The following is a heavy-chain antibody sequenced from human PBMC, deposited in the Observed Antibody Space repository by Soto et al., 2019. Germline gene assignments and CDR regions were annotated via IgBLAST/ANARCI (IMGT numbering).Heavy chain of an antibody. J-gene: IGHJ5*02. Sequence: EVQLLESGGGLVQPGGSLRLSCAASGFTFSSYAMSWVRQAPGKGLEWVSAISGSGGSTYYADSVKGRFTISRDNSKNTLYLQMNSLRAEDTAVYYCAKEFPPLGPLLWFGEGNWFDPWGQGTLVTVSS. CDR3: AKEFPPLGPLLWFGEGNWFDP. V-gene: IGHV3-23*01. CDR2: ISGSGGST. CDR1: GFTFSSYA. D-gene: IGHD3-10*01.